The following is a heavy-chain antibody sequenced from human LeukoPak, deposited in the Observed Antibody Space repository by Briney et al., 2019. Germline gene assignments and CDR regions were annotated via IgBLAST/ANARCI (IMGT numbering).Heavy chain of an antibody. CDR3: ARLDGGKGSYLNSKIRNKWYFDL. J-gene: IGHJ2*01. CDR2: INPSGST. V-gene: IGHV4-34*01. Sequence: PSETLSLTCAVYGGSLNGYYWSWSRQPPGKGLEWIGEINPSGSTKYNPSLKSRATISVDTSKNQFSLKLSSVTAADTAVYYCARLDGGKGSYLNSKIRNKWYFDLWGRRTLVIVSS. D-gene: IGHD4-23*01. CDR1: GGSLNGYY.